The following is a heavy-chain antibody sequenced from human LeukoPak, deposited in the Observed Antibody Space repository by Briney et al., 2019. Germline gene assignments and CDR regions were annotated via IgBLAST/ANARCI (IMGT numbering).Heavy chain of an antibody. V-gene: IGHV3-30*04. CDR1: GFTFSSYA. J-gene: IGHJ4*02. D-gene: IGHD3-22*01. Sequence: GGSLRLSCAASGFTFSSYAMHWVRQAPGKGLEWVAVISYDGSNKYYADSVKGRFTISRDNSKNTLYLQMNSLRAEDTAVYYCARGGWRDSSGSLFDYWGQGTLVTVSS. CDR2: ISYDGSNK. CDR3: ARGGWRDSSGSLFDY.